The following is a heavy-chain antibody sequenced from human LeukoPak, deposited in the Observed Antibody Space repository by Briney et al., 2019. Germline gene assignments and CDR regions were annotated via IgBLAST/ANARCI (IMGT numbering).Heavy chain of an antibody. CDR3: ARAGDPALYFDD. CDR2: IYYSGST. V-gene: IGHV4-59*11. Sequence: PSETLSLTCTVSGGSISSHYWSWLRPPPGKGLEWIGYIYYSGSTNYNHSLKSRVTISVDTSKNQFFQKVTSVTAADTAVYYCARAGDPALYFDDWGQGTLVTVSS. D-gene: IGHD2-21*01. CDR1: GGSISSHY. J-gene: IGHJ4*02.